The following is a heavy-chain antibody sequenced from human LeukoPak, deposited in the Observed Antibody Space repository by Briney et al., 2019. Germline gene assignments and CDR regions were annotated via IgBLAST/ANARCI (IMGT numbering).Heavy chain of an antibody. D-gene: IGHD4-17*01. Sequence: GGSLRLSCAAPGFTFSSYWMHWVGQSPGKALMWVSRTIRDGSSTSYVDSVKGRFTISRDNATETPPLQMNSLRAEDTAVYYFSRGLNGDSRFDPWGQGTLVTVSS. V-gene: IGHV3-74*01. CDR2: TIRDGSST. CDR1: GFTFSSYW. CDR3: SRGLNGDSRFDP. J-gene: IGHJ5*02.